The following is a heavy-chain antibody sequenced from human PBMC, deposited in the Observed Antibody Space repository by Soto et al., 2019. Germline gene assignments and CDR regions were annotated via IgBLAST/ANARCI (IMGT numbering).Heavy chain of an antibody. CDR3: AKNNVYVIDA. D-gene: IGHD1-20*01. V-gene: IGHV4-4*02. CDR1: GASISDSHW. J-gene: IGHJ6*02. CDR2: MFHSGST. Sequence: QVQLQESGPGLVKPSGTLSLTCVVSGASISDSHWWTWVRQPPGKGLEWIGEMFHSGSTNYNPNLKSRVTISIDKSRDQFALNLNSVTAADTAVYYCAKNNVYVIDAWGQGTTVTVSS.